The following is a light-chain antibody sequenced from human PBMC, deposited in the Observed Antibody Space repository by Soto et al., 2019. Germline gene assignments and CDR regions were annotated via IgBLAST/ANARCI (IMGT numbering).Light chain of an antibody. V-gene: IGKV1-27*01. J-gene: IGKJ4*01. CDR3: QKYDSAASLT. Sequence: DIQMTQSPSSLSASVGDRVTVTCRASQGISSYLAWYQQKPGKVPKLLIYAASTLQPGVPSRFSGSVSGTDFTLTISSLQPEDVATYYCQKYDSAASLTFGGGTKVEIK. CDR2: AAS. CDR1: QGISSY.